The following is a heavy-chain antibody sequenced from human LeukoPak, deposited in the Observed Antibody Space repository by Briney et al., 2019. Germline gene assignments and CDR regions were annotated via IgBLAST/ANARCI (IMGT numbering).Heavy chain of an antibody. Sequence: SETLSLTCTVSGGSISSSSYYWGWIRQPPGKGLEWIGSIYYSGSTYYNPSLKSRVTISVGTSKNQFSLKLSSVTAADTAVYYCASCYGSGTPQLDYWGQGTLVTVSS. CDR3: ASCYGSGTPQLDY. V-gene: IGHV4-39*07. D-gene: IGHD3-10*01. J-gene: IGHJ4*02. CDR1: GGSISSSSYY. CDR2: IYYSGST.